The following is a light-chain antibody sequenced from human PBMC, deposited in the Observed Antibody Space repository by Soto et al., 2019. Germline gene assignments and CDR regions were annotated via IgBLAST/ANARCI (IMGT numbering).Light chain of an antibody. Sequence: EIVLTQSPGTLSLSPGERATLSCRASQSVGNNYLAWYQQKVGQAPRLLIFAASKRATGIPDRFSGSGSGSDFTLTISRLEPEDFAVYYCQQYGTSPCTFGQGTKVEIK. CDR2: AAS. V-gene: IGKV3-20*01. CDR1: QSVGNNY. CDR3: QQYGTSPCT. J-gene: IGKJ1*01.